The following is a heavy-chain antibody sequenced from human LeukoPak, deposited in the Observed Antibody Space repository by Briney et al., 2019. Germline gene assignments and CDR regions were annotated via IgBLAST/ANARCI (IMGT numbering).Heavy chain of an antibody. CDR3: ARLDESEGDY. J-gene: IGHJ4*02. V-gene: IGHV3-21*06. Sequence: PGGSLRLSCAASGFTFSSYSMNWVRRAPGKGLEWVSSISSGSDYIDYADSVRGRFTISRDNAESSLYLQMSSLSAEDTAVYYCARLDESEGDYWGQGTLVTVSS. CDR2: ISSGSDYI. CDR1: GFTFSSYS.